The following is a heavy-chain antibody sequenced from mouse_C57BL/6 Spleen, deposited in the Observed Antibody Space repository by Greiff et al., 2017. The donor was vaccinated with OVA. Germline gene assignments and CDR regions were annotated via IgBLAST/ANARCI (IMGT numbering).Heavy chain of an antibody. CDR1: GYTFTSYW. D-gene: IGHD4-1*01. CDR3: ARDGTGIDY. J-gene: IGHJ2*01. Sequence: QVQLQQSGPELVKPGASVKISCKASGYTFTSYWMHWVKQRPGQGLEWIGVIDPSDSYTNYNQKFKGKATLTVDTSSSTAYMQLSSLTSEDSAVYYCARDGTGIDYWGQGTTLTVSS. V-gene: IGHV1-59*01. CDR2: IDPSDSYT.